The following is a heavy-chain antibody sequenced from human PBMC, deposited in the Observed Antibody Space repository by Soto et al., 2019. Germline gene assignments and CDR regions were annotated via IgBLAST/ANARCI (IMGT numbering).Heavy chain of an antibody. CDR3: ARGLIPIDIVLMVYATELGY. J-gene: IGHJ4*02. D-gene: IGHD2-8*01. V-gene: IGHV3-48*01. CDR1: GFTFSSYS. Sequence: HPGGSLRHSCAASGFTFSSYSMNWVRQAPGKGLEWVSYISSSSSTIYYADSVKGRFTISRDNAKNSLYLQMNSLRAKDTAVYYCARGLIPIDIVLMVYATELGYWGQGTLVTASS. CDR2: ISSSSSTI.